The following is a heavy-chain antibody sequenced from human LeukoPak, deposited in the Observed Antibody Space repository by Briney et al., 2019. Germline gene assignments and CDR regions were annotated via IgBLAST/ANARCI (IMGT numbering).Heavy chain of an antibody. J-gene: IGHJ4*02. V-gene: IGHV4-31*03. Sequence: SQTLPLTCTVSGGSISSGGYYWSLMRQRPGKGLEWIGDIYYSGSTYYNSSLKSRVTISVDTSKNQFSLKLSSVTAADTAVYYCARVAEGYGSSWYPLTGYFDYWGQGTLVSVS. CDR1: GGSISSGGYY. D-gene: IGHD6-13*01. CDR2: IYYSGST. CDR3: ARVAEGYGSSWYPLTGYFDY.